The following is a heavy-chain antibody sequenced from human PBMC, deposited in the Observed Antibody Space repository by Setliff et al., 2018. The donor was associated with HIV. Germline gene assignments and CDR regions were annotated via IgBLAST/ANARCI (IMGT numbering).Heavy chain of an antibody. Sequence: GGSLRLSCAAFGFTFSSYAMSWVRQAPERGLEWVSAISGSGGNTYYADSVKGRFTISRDNSKNTLYLQMNSLRAEDTAVYYCAKDRGCSVWGQGTLVTVSS. V-gene: IGHV3-23*01. CDR2: ISGSGGNT. CDR3: AKDRGCSV. D-gene: IGHD2-15*01. J-gene: IGHJ4*02. CDR1: GFTFSSYA.